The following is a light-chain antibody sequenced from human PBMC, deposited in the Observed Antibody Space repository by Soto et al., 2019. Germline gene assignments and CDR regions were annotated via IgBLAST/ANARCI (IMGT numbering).Light chain of an antibody. CDR1: SSNIGAHFD. CDR3: QSYDSSLSGAYV. J-gene: IGLJ1*01. V-gene: IGLV1-40*01. CDR2: GNS. Sequence: QSVLTQPPSVSGAPGQRVTISCTGSSSNIGAHFDVHWYQHLPGTAPKLLIFGNSIRPSGVPDRFSGSKSGTSASLAITGLQAEDEADYYCQSYDSSLSGAYVFGIGTKLTVL.